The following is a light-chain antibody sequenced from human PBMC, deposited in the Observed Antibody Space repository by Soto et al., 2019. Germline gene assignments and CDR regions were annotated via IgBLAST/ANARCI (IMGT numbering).Light chain of an antibody. J-gene: IGLJ1*01. Sequence: QSVLTQPASVFGSPGRSITFSCTGTSSDVGGYNFVSWYQQHPGKAPKLMIYEVSSRPSGVSNRFSGSKSGNTASLTISGLQPEDEADYHCSSYTTSTTVVFGTGTKVTV. CDR2: EVS. CDR1: SSDVGGYNF. CDR3: SSYTTSTTVV. V-gene: IGLV2-14*03.